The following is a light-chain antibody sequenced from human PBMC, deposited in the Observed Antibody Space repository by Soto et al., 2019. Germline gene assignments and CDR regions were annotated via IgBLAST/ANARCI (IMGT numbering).Light chain of an antibody. CDR1: QSVSSD. CDR2: SVS. CDR3: LQYDNWPRT. Sequence: DIVVTQSPATLSVSPGETATLSCRASQSVSSDLAWYQQKPGQSPRLLIYSVSTRATGIPARFSGSGFGTEFSLIISSLQSEDFALYFCLQYDNWPRTFGQGTKVDIK. V-gene: IGKV3-15*01. J-gene: IGKJ1*01.